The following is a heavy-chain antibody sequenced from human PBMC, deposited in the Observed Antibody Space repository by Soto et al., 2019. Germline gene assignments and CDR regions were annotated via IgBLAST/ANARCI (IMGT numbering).Heavy chain of an antibody. CDR3: ARVGYCSGGSCYYYYMDV. CDR1: GGSFSGYY. CDR2: INHSGST. J-gene: IGHJ6*03. D-gene: IGHD2-15*01. V-gene: IGHV4-34*01. Sequence: QVQLQQWGAGLLKPSETLSLTCAVYGGSFSGYYWSWIRQPPGKGLEWIGEINHSGSTNYNPSLKSRVTISVDTSKHQFSLKLSSVTAADTAVYYCARVGYCSGGSCYYYYMDVWGKGTTVTVSS.